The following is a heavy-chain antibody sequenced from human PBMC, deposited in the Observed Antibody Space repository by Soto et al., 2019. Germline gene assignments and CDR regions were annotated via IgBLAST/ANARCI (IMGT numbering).Heavy chain of an antibody. J-gene: IGHJ4*02. CDR3: ARVSGSYDFDY. D-gene: IGHD1-26*01. CDR1: GFTFTDHY. CDR2: IRKKVNSYTT. Sequence: GGSLRLSCAASGFTFTDHYMGWVRQAPGKGLEWVGRIRKKVNSYTTEYAASVKGRFTISRDDSKNSLYLQMNSLKTEDTAVYYCARVSGSYDFDYWGQGTLVTVSS. V-gene: IGHV3-72*01.